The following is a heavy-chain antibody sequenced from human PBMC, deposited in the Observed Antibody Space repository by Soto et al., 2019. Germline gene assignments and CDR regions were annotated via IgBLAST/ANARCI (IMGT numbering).Heavy chain of an antibody. CDR3: ARDEIAVANRVGMDV. CDR1: GGAFRSYT. CDR2: ITPIFGAA. D-gene: IGHD6-19*01. J-gene: IGHJ6*02. Sequence: QVQLVQSGAEVKKPGSSVKVSCKASGGAFRSYTISWVRQAPGQGLEWMGGITPIFGAANNAQKFEGRVTISANKSTTTAYMELSNLTSEDTAVYYCARDEIAVANRVGMDVWGQGTTVIVSS. V-gene: IGHV1-69*06.